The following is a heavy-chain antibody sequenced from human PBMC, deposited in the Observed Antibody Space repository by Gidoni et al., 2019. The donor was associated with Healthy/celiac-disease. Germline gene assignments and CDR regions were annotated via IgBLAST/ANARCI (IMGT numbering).Heavy chain of an antibody. CDR1: RFPFSSYA. V-gene: IGHV3-30*04. CDR2: RSYDGRNK. CDR3: ARDPYYYGSGSYERWFDP. Sequence: QVQLVESGGGVVQPGRSLRLSCAASRFPFSSYAMHWVRQAPGKGLAWVAVRSYDGRNKYYADSVKGRFTISRDNSKNTLYLQMNSRRAEDTAVYYCARDPYYYGSGSYERWFDPWGQGTLVTVSS. D-gene: IGHD3-10*01. J-gene: IGHJ5*02.